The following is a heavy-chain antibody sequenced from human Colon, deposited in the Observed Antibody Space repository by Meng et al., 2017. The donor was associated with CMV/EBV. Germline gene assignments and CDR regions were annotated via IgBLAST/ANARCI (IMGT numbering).Heavy chain of an antibody. CDR2: IDYHEGINE. J-gene: IGHJ4*02. CDR1: GYIFRNYA. V-gene: IGHV3-23*01. D-gene: IGHD5-12*01. Sequence: LSCPATGYIFRNYAMSWVHQAPGKGLAWVTHIDYHEGINEHYADSVTGRFTISRDNSKNTVFLQMSSLRAEDTASYYCATWISYHFDNWGPGTLVTVSS. CDR3: ATWISYHFDN.